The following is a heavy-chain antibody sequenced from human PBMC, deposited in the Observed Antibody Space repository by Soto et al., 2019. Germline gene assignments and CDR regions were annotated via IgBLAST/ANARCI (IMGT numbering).Heavy chain of an antibody. J-gene: IGHJ4*02. Sequence: VQLVESGGGVVQPGRSLRLSCAASGFTFSSYAMHWVRQAPGKGLEWVAVISYDGSNKYYADSVKGRFTISRDNSKNTLYLQMNSLRAEDTAVYYCARPPRYSSSSYGYWGQGTLVTVSS. CDR3: ARPPRYSSSSYGY. CDR1: GFTFSSYA. D-gene: IGHD6-13*01. CDR2: ISYDGSNK. V-gene: IGHV3-30-3*01.